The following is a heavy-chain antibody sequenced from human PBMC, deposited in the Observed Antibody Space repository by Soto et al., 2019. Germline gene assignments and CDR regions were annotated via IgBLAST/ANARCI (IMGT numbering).Heavy chain of an antibody. CDR2: ISGSGGST. CDR1: GFTFSSYA. CDR3: AKEQIGAMIVVVLHDY. Sequence: EVRLLESGGGLVQPGGSLRLSCAASGFTFSSYAMSWVRQAPGKGLEWVSAISGSGGSTYYADSVKGRFTISRDNSKNTLYLQMNSLRAEDTAVYYCAKEQIGAMIVVVLHDYWGQGTLVTVSS. V-gene: IGHV3-23*01. D-gene: IGHD3-22*01. J-gene: IGHJ4*02.